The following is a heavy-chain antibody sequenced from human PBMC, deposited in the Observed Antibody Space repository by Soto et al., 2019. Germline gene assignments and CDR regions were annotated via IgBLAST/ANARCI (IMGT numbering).Heavy chain of an antibody. CDR2: IKEEGSEK. V-gene: IGHV3-7*01. D-gene: IGHD3-10*01. CDR1: GFTFSSYW. J-gene: IGHJ4*02. CDR3: ARERYYYGSGDY. Sequence: EVQVVESGGGLVQPGGSLRLSCAASGFTFSSYWMSWVRQAPGKGLEWVANIKEEGSEKNYVDSVKGQFTISRDNAKNSLYQQMNSLRAEDTAVYYCARERYYYGSGDYWGQGTLVTVSS.